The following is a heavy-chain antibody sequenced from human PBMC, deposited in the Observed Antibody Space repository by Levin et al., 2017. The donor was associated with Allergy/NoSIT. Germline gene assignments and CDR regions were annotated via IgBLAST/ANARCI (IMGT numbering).Heavy chain of an antibody. Sequence: ASETLSLTCTVSGGSISSSSYYWGWIRQPPGKGLEWIGSIYYSGSTYYNPSLKSRVTISVDTSKNQFSLKLSSVTAADTAVYYCARHARVGDYFDYWGQGTLVTVSS. CDR1: GGSISSSSYY. V-gene: IGHV4-39*01. CDR2: IYYSGST. CDR3: ARHARVGDYFDY. D-gene: IGHD3-10*01. J-gene: IGHJ4*02.